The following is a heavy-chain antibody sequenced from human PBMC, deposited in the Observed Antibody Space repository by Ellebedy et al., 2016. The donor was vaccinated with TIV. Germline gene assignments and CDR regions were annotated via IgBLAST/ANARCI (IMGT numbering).Heavy chain of an antibody. CDR1: GFTFSHYY. Sequence: GESLKISCAASGFTFSHYYMNWIRLAPGKGLEWISYINSGGTIIYYADSVKGRFTISRDNAKNSLYLQMHSLRAEDTAVYYCARPPAAVAGQDYWGQGTPVTVSS. J-gene: IGHJ4*02. CDR2: INSGGTII. V-gene: IGHV3-11*01. D-gene: IGHD6-19*01. CDR3: ARPPAAVAGQDY.